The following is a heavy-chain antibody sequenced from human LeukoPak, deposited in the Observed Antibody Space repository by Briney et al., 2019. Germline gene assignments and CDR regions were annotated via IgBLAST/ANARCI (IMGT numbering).Heavy chain of an antibody. CDR3: ARLLVAAAPFDY. Sequence: KTSETLSLTCAVYGGSFSGYYWSWIRQPPGKGLEWIGEINHSGSTNYNPSLKSRVTISVDTSKNQFSLKLSSVTAADTAVYYCARLLVAAAPFDYWGQGTLVTVSS. D-gene: IGHD2-15*01. V-gene: IGHV4-34*01. CDR2: INHSGST. J-gene: IGHJ4*02. CDR1: GGSFSGYY.